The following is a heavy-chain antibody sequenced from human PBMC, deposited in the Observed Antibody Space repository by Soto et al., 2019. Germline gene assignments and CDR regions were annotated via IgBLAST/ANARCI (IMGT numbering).Heavy chain of an antibody. D-gene: IGHD3-16*01. CDR3: ARQGGNKFDY. V-gene: IGHV4-39*01. J-gene: IGHJ4*02. CDR2: MHYTGET. Sequence: QLQLQESGPGLVQPSETLSLTCTVSGDSVISDHYYWAWIRQPPGKGLEWIGNMHYTGETYQNPSLRSRVTIFVDTSENQVSLKLTSVTAADTAMYYCARQGGNKFDYWCQGTLVTVSS. CDR1: GDSVISDHYY.